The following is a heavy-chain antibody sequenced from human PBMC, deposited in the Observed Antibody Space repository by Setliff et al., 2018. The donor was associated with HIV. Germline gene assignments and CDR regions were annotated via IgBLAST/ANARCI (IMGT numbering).Heavy chain of an antibody. D-gene: IGHD5-18*01. CDR2: ISYDGSNK. CDR1: GFTFSSYA. CDR3: ASILSYGNEGLSDF. J-gene: IGHJ4*02. Sequence: PGGSLRLSCAASGFTFSSYAMHWVRQAPGEGLEWVAVISYDGSNKKYADSVKGRFTISRDNSKNTLYLQMNSLRAEDTAVYYCASILSYGNEGLSDFWGQGTLVTVSS. V-gene: IGHV3-30*01.